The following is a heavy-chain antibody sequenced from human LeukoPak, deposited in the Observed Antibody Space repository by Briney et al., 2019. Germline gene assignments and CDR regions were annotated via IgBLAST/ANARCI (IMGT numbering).Heavy chain of an antibody. CDR3: ARGGDFDY. CDR2: VYYSGST. D-gene: IGHD3-16*01. Sequence: PSETLSLTCTVSGGSISSYYWSWVRQTPGKGLEWIGYVYYSGSTKYNPSLKSRVTISVDTSKNQFSLKLSSVTAADTAVYYCARGGDFDYWGQGTLVTVSS. V-gene: IGHV4-59*08. J-gene: IGHJ4*02. CDR1: GGSISSYY.